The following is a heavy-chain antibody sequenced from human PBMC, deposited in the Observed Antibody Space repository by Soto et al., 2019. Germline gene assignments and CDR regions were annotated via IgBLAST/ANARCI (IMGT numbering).Heavy chain of an antibody. CDR1: GFTFTSSA. J-gene: IGHJ6*02. CDR3: AAPPGIMVGVENYGMDV. CDR2: IVVGSGNT. V-gene: IGHV1-58*01. Sequence: GASVKVSCKASGFTFTSSAVQWVRQARGQRLEWIGWIVVGSGNTNYAQKFQERVTITRDMSTSTAYMELSSLRSEDTAVYYCAAPPGIMVGVENYGMDVWGQGTTVTVSS. D-gene: IGHD2-21*01.